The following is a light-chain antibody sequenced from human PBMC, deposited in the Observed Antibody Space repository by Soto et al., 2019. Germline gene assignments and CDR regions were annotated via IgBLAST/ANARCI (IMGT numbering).Light chain of an antibody. V-gene: IGKV3-20*01. Sequence: EIVLTQSPGTLSLSPGERATLSCRASQSVSSSYLAWYQQQPGQAPRLLIYGASSSATGITGRFSGSGSGIDFTLTISRVEAEYFGVYYCQYHWGFGPGTKVDIK. J-gene: IGKJ3*01. CDR2: GAS. CDR1: QSVSSSY. CDR3: QYHWG.